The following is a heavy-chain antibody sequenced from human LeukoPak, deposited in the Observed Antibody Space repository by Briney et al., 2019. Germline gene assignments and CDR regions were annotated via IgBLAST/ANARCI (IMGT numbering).Heavy chain of an antibody. Sequence: SQTLSLTCAISGDSVSSNSAAWNWIRQSPSRGLEWLGRTYYRSKWYNDYAVSVKSRITINPDASKNQFSLQLNSVTPEDTAVYCCARGGTAAAGPRLDYWGQGTLVTVSS. J-gene: IGHJ4*02. D-gene: IGHD6-13*01. V-gene: IGHV6-1*01. CDR3: ARGGTAAAGPRLDY. CDR1: GDSVSSNSAA. CDR2: TYYRSKWYN.